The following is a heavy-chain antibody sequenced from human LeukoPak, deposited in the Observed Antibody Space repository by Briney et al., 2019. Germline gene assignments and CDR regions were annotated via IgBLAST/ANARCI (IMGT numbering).Heavy chain of an antibody. Sequence: PGGSLRLSCAASGFTFSSYAMSWVRQAPGKGLEWVSAISGSGGSTYYADSVKGRFTISRDNSKNTLYLQMNSLRAEDTAVHYCAKSIRGLLWFGEPAFDAFDIWGQGTMVTVSS. D-gene: IGHD3-10*01. J-gene: IGHJ3*02. V-gene: IGHV3-23*01. CDR2: ISGSGGST. CDR1: GFTFSSYA. CDR3: AKSIRGLLWFGEPAFDAFDI.